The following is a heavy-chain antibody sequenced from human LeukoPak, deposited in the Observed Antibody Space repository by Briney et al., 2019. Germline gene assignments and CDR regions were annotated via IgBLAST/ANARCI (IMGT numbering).Heavy chain of an antibody. CDR3: ARTPLGYCSSTTCRDDY. V-gene: IGHV5-51*01. CDR2: IYPGASET. J-gene: IGHJ4*02. D-gene: IGHD2-2*01. Sequence: GESLKISCKASGYSFTTYRIGWVRQMPGKGLEWMGIIYPGASETRYSPSFQGQVTISADKSISTAYLQWSSLKASDTAMYYCARTPLGYCSSTTCRDDYWGQGTLVTVSS. CDR1: GYSFTTYR.